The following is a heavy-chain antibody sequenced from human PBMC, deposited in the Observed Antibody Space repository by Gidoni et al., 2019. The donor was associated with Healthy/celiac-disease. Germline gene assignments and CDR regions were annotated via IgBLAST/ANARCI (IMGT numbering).Heavy chain of an antibody. Sequence: VQLVESGGGLVQPGGSLRLSCAASGFTFSRYWMSWVRQAPGKGLEWVANIKQDGSEKYYVDSVKGRFTISRDNAKNSLYLQMNSLRAEDTAVYYCASHYDFWSGYFGYWGQGTLVTVSS. CDR1: GFTFSRYW. V-gene: IGHV3-7*01. D-gene: IGHD3-3*01. CDR3: ASHYDFWSGYFGY. CDR2: IKQDGSEK. J-gene: IGHJ4*02.